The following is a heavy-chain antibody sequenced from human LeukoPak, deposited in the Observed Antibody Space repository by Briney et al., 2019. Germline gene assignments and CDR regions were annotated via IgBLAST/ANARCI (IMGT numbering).Heavy chain of an antibody. CDR1: GGSFSGYY. CDR3: ARKGYSYGFFNY. Sequence: SETLSLTCAVYGGSFSGYYWSWIRQPPGKGLEWIGEINHSGSTNSNPSLKSRVTISVDTSKSQFSLRLSSVAAADTAVYYCARKGYSYGFFNYWGQGTLVTVSS. D-gene: IGHD5-18*01. V-gene: IGHV4-34*01. J-gene: IGHJ4*02. CDR2: INHSGST.